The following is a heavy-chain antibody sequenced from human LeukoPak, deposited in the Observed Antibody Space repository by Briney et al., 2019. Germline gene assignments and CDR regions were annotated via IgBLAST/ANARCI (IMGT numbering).Heavy chain of an antibody. D-gene: IGHD3-3*01. V-gene: IGHV5-10-1*01. CDR3: ARHHIKGFLGGADN. CDR2: IDPSDSYV. J-gene: IGHJ4*02. CDR1: GHSFTNYW. Sequence: GESLKISCNVSGHSFTNYWISWVRQKPGKGLEWMGRIDPSDSYVNYSPPFQDHVIISGAKSTNTAYLQWSSLKASDTAIYYCARHHIKGFLGGADNWGQGALVTVSS.